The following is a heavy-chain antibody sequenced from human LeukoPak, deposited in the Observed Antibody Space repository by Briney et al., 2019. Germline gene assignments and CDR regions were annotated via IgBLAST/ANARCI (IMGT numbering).Heavy chain of an antibody. V-gene: IGHV3-9*01. CDR2: ISWNSGSI. CDR3: AKVRPSSSWYDGFDY. J-gene: IGHJ4*02. D-gene: IGHD6-13*01. CDR1: GFTFDDYA. Sequence: PGGSLRLSCAASGFTFDDYALHWVRQAPGKGLEWVSGISWNSGSIGYADSVKRRFTISRDNAKNSLYLQMNSLRAEDTAVYYCAKVRPSSSWYDGFDYWGQRTLVTVSS.